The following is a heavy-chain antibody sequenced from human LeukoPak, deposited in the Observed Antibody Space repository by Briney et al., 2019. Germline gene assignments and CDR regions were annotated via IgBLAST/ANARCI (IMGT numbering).Heavy chain of an antibody. D-gene: IGHD1-26*01. CDR3: ARLGSYWDYYYYMDV. V-gene: IGHV4-39*01. CDR2: IYYSGST. Sequence: SETLCLTCTVSGGSISSSSYYWGWLRQPPGKGLEWIGSIYYSGSTYYNPSLKSRVTISVDTSKNQFSLKLSSVTAADTAVYYCARLGSYWDYYYYMDVWGKGTTVTVSS. CDR1: GGSISSSSYY. J-gene: IGHJ6*03.